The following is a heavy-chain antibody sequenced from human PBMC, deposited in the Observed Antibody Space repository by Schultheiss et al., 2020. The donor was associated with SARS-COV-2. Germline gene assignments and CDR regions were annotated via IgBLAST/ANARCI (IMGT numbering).Heavy chain of an antibody. CDR2: VRLSGST. CDR1: GASISRSGYY. Sequence: GSLRLSCAVSGASISRSGYYWGWIRQPPGKGLEWIGYVRLSGSTDYNPSLRSRVTISVDTSKNQFSLKLTSVIAADTAVYYCARVDLETALVGGLDVWGQGSTVTVSS. J-gene: IGHJ6*02. V-gene: IGHV4-61*05. CDR3: ARVDLETALVGGLDV. D-gene: IGHD5-18*01.